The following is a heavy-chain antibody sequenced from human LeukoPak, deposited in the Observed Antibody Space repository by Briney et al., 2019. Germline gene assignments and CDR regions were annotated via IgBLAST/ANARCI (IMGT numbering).Heavy chain of an antibody. CDR1: GFTFDDYG. CDR3: ARQRGDILTGYYMPRGFDY. Sequence: GGSLRLSCAASGFTFDDYGMSWVRQAPGKGLEWVANIKQDGSQKSYVDSVKGRFTISRDNANNLLYLQMNSLRAGDTAVYYCARQRGDILTGYYMPRGFDYWGQGTLVTVSS. V-gene: IGHV3-7*01. CDR2: IKQDGSQK. J-gene: IGHJ4*02. D-gene: IGHD3-9*01.